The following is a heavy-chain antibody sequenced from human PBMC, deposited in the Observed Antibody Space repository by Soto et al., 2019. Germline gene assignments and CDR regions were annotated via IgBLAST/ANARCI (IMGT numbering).Heavy chain of an antibody. CDR2: ISSSKTYV. Sequence: EVQLVESGGGLVQPGQSLRVSCAGSGVSFSSYSMNWVRQAPGKGLEWISYISSSKTYVWYADSVKGRFTISRDNAKNSLSLQMNSLRDEDTAVYYCVRDSGWAFDIWGLGTMVTVSS. CDR3: VRDSGWAFDI. CDR1: GVSFSSYS. V-gene: IGHV3-48*02. D-gene: IGHD6-19*01. J-gene: IGHJ3*02.